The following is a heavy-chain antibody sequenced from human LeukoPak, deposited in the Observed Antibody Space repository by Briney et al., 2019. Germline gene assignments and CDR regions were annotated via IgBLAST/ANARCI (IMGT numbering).Heavy chain of an antibody. V-gene: IGHV4-34*01. J-gene: IGHJ4*02. D-gene: IGHD3-10*02. CDR3: ASLFGGLDY. Sequence: PSETLSLTCAVYGGSFSGYYWSWIRQPPGKGLEWIGEINHSGNTNYNPSLKSRATISVDTSKNQFSLKLSSVTAADTAVYYCASLFGGLDYWGQGTLVTVSS. CDR2: INHSGNT. CDR1: GGSFSGYY.